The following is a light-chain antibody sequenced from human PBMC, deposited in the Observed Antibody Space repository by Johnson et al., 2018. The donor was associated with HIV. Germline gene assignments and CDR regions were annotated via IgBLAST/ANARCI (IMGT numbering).Light chain of an antibody. CDR1: SSNIGNNY. Sequence: QSVLTQPPSVSAAPGQKVTISCSGSSSNIGNNYVSWYQQLPGTAPKLLIYENNKRPSGIPDRFSASKSGTSATLAITGLQTGDEADYYCGTWASSLNVYVFGTGTKVTVL. V-gene: IGLV1-51*02. CDR2: ENN. CDR3: GTWASSLNVYV. J-gene: IGLJ1*01.